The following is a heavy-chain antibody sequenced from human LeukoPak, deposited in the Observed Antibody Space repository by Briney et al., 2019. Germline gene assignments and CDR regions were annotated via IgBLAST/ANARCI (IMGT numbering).Heavy chain of an antibody. CDR3: ARVERGTSWTRYYYYYYMDV. Sequence: GGSLRLSCAASAFTFSRYAMSWVRQAPGKGLEWVSALGVSVSVDGGLTYYADSVKGRFTISRDNSKNTLYLQMNSLRGEDTAVYFCARVERGTSWTRYYYYYYMDVWGKGTTVTVSS. CDR2: LGVSVSVDGGLT. V-gene: IGHV3-23*01. CDR1: AFTFSRYA. D-gene: IGHD3/OR15-3a*01. J-gene: IGHJ6*03.